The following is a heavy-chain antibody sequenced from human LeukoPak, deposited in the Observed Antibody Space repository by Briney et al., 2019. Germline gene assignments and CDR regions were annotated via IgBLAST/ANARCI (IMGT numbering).Heavy chain of an antibody. CDR3: ARAVVPADEKNWFDS. Sequence: MSSETLSLTCTVSGGSLTAHYWSWIRQPPGKELEWIGFIYYSRRTQYNPSLKSRVTMSVDTSKTHFSLRLSSVTAADAAVYYCARAVVPADEKNWFDSWGQGIWVTVSS. D-gene: IGHD2-2*01. CDR2: IYYSRRT. J-gene: IGHJ5*01. CDR1: GGSLTAHY. V-gene: IGHV4-59*11.